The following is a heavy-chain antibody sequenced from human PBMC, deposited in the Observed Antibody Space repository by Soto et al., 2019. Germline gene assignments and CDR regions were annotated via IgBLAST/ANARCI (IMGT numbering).Heavy chain of an antibody. V-gene: IGHV5-10-1*01. CDR2: IDPSDSYT. Sequence: PGESLKISCKGSGYSFTSYWISWVRQMPGKGLEWMGRIDPSDSYTNYSPSFQGHVTISADKSISTAYLQWSSLKASDTAMYYCARHGGNDSSGWLPYGMDVWGQGTTVTVSS. J-gene: IGHJ6*02. CDR1: GYSFTSYW. CDR3: ARHGGNDSSGWLPYGMDV. D-gene: IGHD6-19*01.